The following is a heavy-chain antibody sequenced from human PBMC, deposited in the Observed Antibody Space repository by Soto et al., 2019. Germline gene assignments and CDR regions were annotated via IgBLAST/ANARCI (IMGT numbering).Heavy chain of an antibody. J-gene: IGHJ4*02. CDR1: GYTFTNYG. D-gene: IGHD1-26*01. V-gene: IGHV1-18*01. CDR2: ISTYNGDR. CDR3: ARSRAGETWEQYPPFYLDY. Sequence: QVLLVQSGAEVKKPGASVKVACKASGYTFTNYGIRWVRQAPGQGLEWLGRISTYNGDRDFAQTVQGRVTMTTDTSTTTAYMELRSLRSDDTAVYYWARSRAGETWEQYPPFYLDYWGQGALVTVSS.